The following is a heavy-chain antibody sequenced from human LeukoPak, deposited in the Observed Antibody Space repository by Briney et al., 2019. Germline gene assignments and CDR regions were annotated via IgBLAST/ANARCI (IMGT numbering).Heavy chain of an antibody. Sequence: GGSLRLSCAASGFTFSNYWMHWVRQAPGKGLVWVSRVTSDGTGADYADSVRGRFTISRDNAKNTVYLQVNSLRAGDTAVYYCAKDYYYDSSGYYYGDAFDIWGQGTMVTVSS. D-gene: IGHD3-22*01. V-gene: IGHV3-74*01. J-gene: IGHJ3*02. CDR1: GFTFSNYW. CDR3: AKDYYYDSSGYYYGDAFDI. CDR2: VTSDGTGA.